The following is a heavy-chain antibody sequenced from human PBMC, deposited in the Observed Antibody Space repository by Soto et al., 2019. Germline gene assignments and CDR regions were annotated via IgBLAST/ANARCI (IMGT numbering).Heavy chain of an antibody. CDR1: GFTVTDNY. D-gene: IGHD2-2*01. Sequence: EVQLVETGGGLIQPGGSLRLSCAASGFTVTDNYIIWVRQPPGKGLEWVSTTVIGGGTNYADTVKGRFTVSRDNSKNTLYLQMNNLRVEDTAVYYCARKPPSAIQGWAFGMDVWGQGTTVVVSS. CDR2: TVIGGGT. CDR3: ARKPPSAIQGWAFGMDV. J-gene: IGHJ6*02. V-gene: IGHV3-53*02.